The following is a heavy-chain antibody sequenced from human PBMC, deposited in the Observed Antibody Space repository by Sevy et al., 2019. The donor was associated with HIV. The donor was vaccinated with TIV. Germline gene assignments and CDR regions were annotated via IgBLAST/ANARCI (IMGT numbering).Heavy chain of an antibody. J-gene: IGHJ6*03. V-gene: IGHV3-23*01. CDR2: ISGSGTRT. D-gene: IGHD3-22*01. CDR1: GFSFDSYG. CDR3: WKGGGGHYDPDEIGYYFYYYNMDV. Sequence: GGSLRLSCAVSGFSFDSYGMTWVRQAPGKGLEWVSGISGSGTRTYYADSVKGRFSISRDNSKNRLYLQMNSLRSEDKAIYYWWKGGGGHYDPDEIGYYFYYYNMDVWGKGTTVTVSS.